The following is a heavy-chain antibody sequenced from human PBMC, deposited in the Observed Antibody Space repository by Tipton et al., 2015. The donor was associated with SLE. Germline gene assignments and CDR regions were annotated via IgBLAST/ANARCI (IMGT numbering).Heavy chain of an antibody. CDR1: GGSFSGYY. Sequence: TLSLTCAVYGGSFSGYYWSWIRQPPGKGLEWIGEINHSGSTNYNPSLKSRVTISVDTSKNQFSLKLSSVTAADTAVYYCARDSPIRLGELPMGYWGQGTLVTVPS. J-gene: IGHJ4*02. V-gene: IGHV4-34*01. CDR2: INHSGST. D-gene: IGHD3-16*01. CDR3: ARDSPIRLGELPMGY.